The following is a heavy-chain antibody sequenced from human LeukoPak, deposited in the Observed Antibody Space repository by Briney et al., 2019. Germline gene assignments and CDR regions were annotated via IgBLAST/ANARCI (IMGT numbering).Heavy chain of an antibody. D-gene: IGHD3-3*01. Sequence: GALVKVSCKASGYTFTSYGFSWVRQAPGQGLEWMGWISAYNGNTNYAQKIQGRVTMTTDTSTSTAYMELRSLRSDDTAVYYCATDDPSYYDFWSGSVFDYWGQGTLVTVSS. V-gene: IGHV1-18*01. CDR3: ATDDPSYYDFWSGSVFDY. J-gene: IGHJ4*02. CDR2: ISAYNGNT. CDR1: GYTFTSYG.